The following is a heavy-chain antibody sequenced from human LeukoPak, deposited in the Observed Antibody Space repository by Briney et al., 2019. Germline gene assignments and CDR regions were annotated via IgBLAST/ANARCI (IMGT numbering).Heavy chain of an antibody. V-gene: IGHV1-3*01. CDR1: GYTFTSYA. Sequence: GASVKVSCKASGYTFTSYAMHWVRQAPGQRLEWMGWINAGNGNTKYSQKFQGRVTITRDTSASTAYMELSSLRSEDTAVYYCARVGVTEPPFDYWGQGTLVTVSS. CDR3: ARVGVTEPPFDY. CDR2: INAGNGNT. J-gene: IGHJ4*02. D-gene: IGHD2-21*02.